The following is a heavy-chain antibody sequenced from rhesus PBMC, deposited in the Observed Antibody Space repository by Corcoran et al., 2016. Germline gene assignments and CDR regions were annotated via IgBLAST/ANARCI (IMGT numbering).Heavy chain of an antibody. J-gene: IGHJ4*01. CDR3: ARGLEQP. CDR1: GGSISSSNW. CDR2: ISGSRCIT. Sequence: QVQLQESGPGLVKPSETLSLTCAVSGGSISSSNWWSWIRQPPGKGLEWIVYISGSRCITCYNPSLMSRVTISTATSKIQFSLKLSSLTAADAAVYYCARGLEQPWGQGVLVTVSA. V-gene: IGHV4-65*01. D-gene: IGHD1-20*01.